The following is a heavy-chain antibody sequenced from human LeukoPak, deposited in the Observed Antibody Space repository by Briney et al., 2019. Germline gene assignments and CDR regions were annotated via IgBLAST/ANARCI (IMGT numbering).Heavy chain of an antibody. V-gene: IGHV4-34*01. CDR3: ARWRYYYDSSGSG. CDR2: INHSGST. Sequence: SETLSLTCAVYAGSFSGYYWSWIRQPPGKGLEWIGEINHSGSTNYNPSLKSRVTISVDTSKNQFSLKLSSVTAADTAVYYCARWRYYYDSSGSGRGQGTLVTASS. J-gene: IGHJ4*02. CDR1: AGSFSGYY. D-gene: IGHD3-22*01.